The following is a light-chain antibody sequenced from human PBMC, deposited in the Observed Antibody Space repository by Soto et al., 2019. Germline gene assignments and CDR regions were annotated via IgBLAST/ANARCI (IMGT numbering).Light chain of an antibody. CDR1: RSDVGGYKY. Sequence: QSVLTQPASVAGSPGQSITISCTGTRSDVGGYKYVSWYQQHPGIAPKLLIYGVTNRPSGVSPRFSGSKSGNTASLTISGLQAEDEADYHCSSYTSASTLLYLFGTGTKVTVL. V-gene: IGLV2-14*01. CDR3: SSYTSASTLLYL. J-gene: IGLJ1*01. CDR2: GVT.